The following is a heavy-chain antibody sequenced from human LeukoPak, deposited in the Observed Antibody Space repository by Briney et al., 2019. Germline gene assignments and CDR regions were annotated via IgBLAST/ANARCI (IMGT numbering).Heavy chain of an antibody. CDR2: LYHSGST. D-gene: IGHD5-12*01. J-gene: IGHJ6*03. V-gene: IGHV4-38-2*02. Sequence: PSETLSLTCTVSGYSISSGYYWGWIRQPPGKGLEWIGSLYHSGSTYYNPSLKSRVTISIDTSKNQFSLKLSSVTAADTAVYYCARPVRLRSSLYYYYMDVWGKGTTVTISS. CDR3: ARPVRLRSSLYYYYMDV. CDR1: GYSISSGYY.